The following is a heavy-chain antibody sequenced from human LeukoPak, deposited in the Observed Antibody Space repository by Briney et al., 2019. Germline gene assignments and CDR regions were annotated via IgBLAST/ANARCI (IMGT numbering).Heavy chain of an antibody. CDR1: GGSISSGSYY. Sequence: SETLSLTCTVSGGSISSGSYYWSWIRQPAGKGLEWIGRIYTSGSTNYNPSLKSRVTISVDTSKNQFSLKLSSVTAADTAVYYCARGAEGYYDSSGYFDYWGQGTLVTVSS. J-gene: IGHJ4*02. CDR3: ARGAEGYYDSSGYFDY. D-gene: IGHD3-22*01. CDR2: IYTSGST. V-gene: IGHV4-61*02.